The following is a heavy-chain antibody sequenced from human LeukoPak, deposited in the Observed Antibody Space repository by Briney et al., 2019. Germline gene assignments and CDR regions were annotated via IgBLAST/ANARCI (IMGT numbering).Heavy chain of an antibody. V-gene: IGHV3-30*02. CDR3: AKDFAVAGEYYFDY. D-gene: IGHD6-19*01. J-gene: IGHJ4*02. Sequence: GGSLRLSCAASGFTFSSYGMHWVRQAPGKGLEWVAFIRYDGSNKYYADSVKGRFTISRDNSKNTLYLQMNSLRAEDTAVYYCAKDFAVAGEYYFDYWGQGTLVTVSS. CDR2: IRYDGSNK. CDR1: GFTFSSYG.